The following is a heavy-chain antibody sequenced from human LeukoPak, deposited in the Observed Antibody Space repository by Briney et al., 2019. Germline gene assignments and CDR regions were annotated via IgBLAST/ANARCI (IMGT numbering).Heavy chain of an antibody. CDR3: ARDWGAVAGDFDY. V-gene: IGHV1-2*06. J-gene: IGHJ4*02. Sequence: XXPGQGXXXXGRINPNSGGTNFAQRFQGRVTMTRDTSISTAYMELSRLRSDDTAVYYCARDWGAVAGDFDYWGQGTLVTVSS. D-gene: IGHD6-19*01. CDR2: INPNSGGT.